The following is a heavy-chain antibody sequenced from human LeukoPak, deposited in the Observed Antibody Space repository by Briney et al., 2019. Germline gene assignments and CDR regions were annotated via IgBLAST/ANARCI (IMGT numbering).Heavy chain of an antibody. V-gene: IGHV4-61*08. CDR2: IYYSGST. CDR3: ARDPSGYFNY. J-gene: IGHJ4*02. CDR1: GGSISSGDYY. D-gene: IGHD3-22*01. Sequence: SETLSLTCTVSGGSISSGDYYWSWIRQPPGKGLEWIGFIYYSGSTNYNPSLKSRVTISVDTSKNQFSLKLSSVTAADTAVYYCARDPSGYFNYWGQGTLATVSS.